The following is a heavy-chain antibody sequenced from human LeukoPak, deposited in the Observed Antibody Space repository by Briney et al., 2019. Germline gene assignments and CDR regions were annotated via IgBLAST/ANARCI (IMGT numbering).Heavy chain of an antibody. CDR1: GYTFTGYY. V-gene: IGHV1-2*02. CDR3: ARRNGITIFGVVRGTQFDP. D-gene: IGHD3-3*01. J-gene: IGHJ5*02. Sequence: GASVKVSCKASGYTFTGYYMHWARQAPGQGLEWMGWINPNSGGTNYAQKFQGRVTMTRDTSISTAYMELSRLISDDTAVYFCARRNGITIFGVVRGTQFDPWGQGTLVTVSS. CDR2: INPNSGGT.